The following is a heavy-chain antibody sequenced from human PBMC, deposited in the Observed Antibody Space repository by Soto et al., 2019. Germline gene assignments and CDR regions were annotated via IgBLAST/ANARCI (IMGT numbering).Heavy chain of an antibody. D-gene: IGHD3-10*01. J-gene: IGHJ4*02. CDR1: GGTFSSYA. CDR3: ARTYGSGSTIFDY. V-gene: IGHV1-69*13. CDR2: IIPIFGTA. Sequence: GASVKASCKASGGTFSSYAISWVRQAPGQGLEWIGGIIPIFGTANYAQKFQGRVTITADESMSTAYMELSSLRSEDTAVYYCARTYGSGSTIFDYWGQGTLVTVSS.